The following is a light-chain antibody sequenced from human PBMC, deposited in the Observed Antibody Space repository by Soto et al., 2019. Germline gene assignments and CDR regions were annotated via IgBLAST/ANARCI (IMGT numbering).Light chain of an antibody. CDR3: QQYYVMPLT. Sequence: DIVMTQSPDSLAVSLGERATINCKSSQNVLYNSNNKNYLAWYQLKPVQPPTLLIYWASTRESGVPDRFSGSGSGTDFTLTISSLQAEAVAVYYCQQYYVMPLTVGGGTKVEIK. J-gene: IGKJ4*01. V-gene: IGKV4-1*01. CDR1: QNVLYNSNNKNY. CDR2: WAS.